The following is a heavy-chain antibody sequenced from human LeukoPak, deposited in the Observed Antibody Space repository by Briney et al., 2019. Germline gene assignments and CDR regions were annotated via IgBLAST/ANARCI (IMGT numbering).Heavy chain of an antibody. CDR3: ARQGGAVAGRAVDF. V-gene: IGHV4-59*08. Sequence: PSETLSPTCTVSGASLSSYYWSWIRQPPGKGLEWIGFIYHTGSADYNPSLKSRVTISVDTSKSQFSLKLTSVTAADTAFCYCARQGGAVAGRAVDFWGQGVLVTVSS. D-gene: IGHD6-19*01. CDR2: IYHTGSA. CDR1: GASLSSYY. J-gene: IGHJ4*02.